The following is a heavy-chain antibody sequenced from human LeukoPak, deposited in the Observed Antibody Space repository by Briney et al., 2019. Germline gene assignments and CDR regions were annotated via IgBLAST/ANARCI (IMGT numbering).Heavy chain of an antibody. CDR2: ISSSGSTI. CDR1: GFTFSSYE. CDR3: ANGRQLDFDF. D-gene: IGHD1-1*01. J-gene: IGHJ4*02. Sequence: TEGSLRLSCAASGFTFSSYEMNWVRQAPGKGLEWVSYISSSGSTIYYADSVKGRFTISRGNSKNTLYLQMNSLRAEDTAVYYCANGRQLDFDFWGQGTLVTVSS. V-gene: IGHV3-48*03.